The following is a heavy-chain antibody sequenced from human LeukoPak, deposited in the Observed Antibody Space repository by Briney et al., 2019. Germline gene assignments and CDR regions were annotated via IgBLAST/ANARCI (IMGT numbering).Heavy chain of an antibody. D-gene: IGHD3-3*01. CDR3: ARLGYYDFWSGYYPNWFDP. J-gene: IGHJ5*02. V-gene: IGHV4-61*05. Sequence: PSETLSLTCTVSGGSISSSSYYWGWIRQPPGTGLEWIGYIYYSGSTNYNPSLKSRVTISVDTSKNQFSLKLSSVTAADTAVYYCARLGYYDFWSGYYPNWFDPWGQGTLVTVSS. CDR1: GGSISSSSYY. CDR2: IYYSGST.